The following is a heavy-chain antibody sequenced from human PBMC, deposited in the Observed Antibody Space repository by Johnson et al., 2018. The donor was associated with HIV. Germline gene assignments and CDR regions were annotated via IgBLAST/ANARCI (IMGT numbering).Heavy chain of an antibody. J-gene: IGHJ3*02. CDR2: ISWNSGRI. D-gene: IGHD1-26*01. Sequence: QLVESGGGLVQPGRSLRLSCAASGFTFYDYAMHWVRQAPGKGLEWVSGISWNSGRIGYADSVKGRFTISRDHAKNSLYLQMNTLRAEDTALYYCAKGATRYKTSGSNSDGAFDIWGQGTMVTVSS. CDR3: AKGATRYKTSGSNSDGAFDI. V-gene: IGHV3-9*01. CDR1: GFTFYDYA.